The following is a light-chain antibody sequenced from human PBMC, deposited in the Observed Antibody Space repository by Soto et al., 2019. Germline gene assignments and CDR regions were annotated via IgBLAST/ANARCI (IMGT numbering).Light chain of an antibody. J-gene: IGKJ2*01. V-gene: IGKV1-39*01. CDR3: QHSFGTPPYT. CDR1: RSVGSR. Sequence: DIQVTQSPSSLTASIGERVTITCRASRSVGSRLNWYQQKPGKAPALLIYDATDLQTGVPSRFRGRGSGTDFTLTITSLQPEDVETYYCQHSFGTPPYTFGQGTRR. CDR2: DAT.